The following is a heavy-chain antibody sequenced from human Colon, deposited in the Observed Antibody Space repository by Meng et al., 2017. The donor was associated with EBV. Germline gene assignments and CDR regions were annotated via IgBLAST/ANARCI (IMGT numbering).Heavy chain of an antibody. CDR2: TYYRSKWYN. CDR3: ARSGSSGWIDY. J-gene: IGHJ4*02. D-gene: IGHD6-19*01. V-gene: IGHV6-1*01. Sequence: HVHLHPSAPGLVKPRPHPSLTCAISADTVSSNSAAWNWIRPSPSRGLEWLGRTYYRSKWYNGYAVSVKSRITINPDTSKNQFSLQLNSVTPEDTAMYYCARSGSSGWIDYWGQGTLVTVSS. CDR1: ADTVSSNSAA.